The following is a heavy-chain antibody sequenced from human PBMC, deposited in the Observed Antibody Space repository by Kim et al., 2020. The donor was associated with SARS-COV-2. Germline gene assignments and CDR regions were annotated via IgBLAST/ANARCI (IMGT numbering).Heavy chain of an antibody. V-gene: IGHV4-61*01. CDR1: GGSVSSGSYY. J-gene: IGHJ4*02. CDR3: ARGATGYSETLDY. CDR2: IYYSGST. D-gene: IGHD3-9*01. Sequence: SETLSLTCTVSGGSVSSGSYYWSWIRQPPGKGLEWIGYIYYSGSTNYNPSLKSRVTISVDTSKNQFSLKLSSVTAAHTAVYYCARGATGYSETLDYWGQG.